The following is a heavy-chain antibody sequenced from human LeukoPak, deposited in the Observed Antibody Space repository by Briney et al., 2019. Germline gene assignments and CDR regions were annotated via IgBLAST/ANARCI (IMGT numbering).Heavy chain of an antibody. J-gene: IGHJ5*02. D-gene: IGHD2-2*01. CDR2: IYYSGNT. Sequence: PSETLSLTRTVSGGSISSGDYYWSWIRQPPGKGLEWIGYIYYSGNTFHYNPSLKSRVNISVDTSKNQFSLRLSSVTAVDTAVYYCASTNCSSAGCYGANWFDPWGQGTLVTVSS. V-gene: IGHV4-30-4*08. CDR3: ASTNCSSAGCYGANWFDP. CDR1: GGSISSGDYY.